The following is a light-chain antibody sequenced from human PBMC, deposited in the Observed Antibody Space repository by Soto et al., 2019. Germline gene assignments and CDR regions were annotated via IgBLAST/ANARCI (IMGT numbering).Light chain of an antibody. CDR1: QSVSSY. J-gene: IGKJ1*01. CDR3: QQYGGSPQT. V-gene: IGKV3-20*01. Sequence: EIVLAQSPGPLSLSPGERATLSCRASQSVSSYLAWYQQKPGQAPRLLIYGASRRATGIPDRFSASGSGTDFTLTISRLEPGDFAVYYCQQYGGSPQTFGHGTRVELK. CDR2: GAS.